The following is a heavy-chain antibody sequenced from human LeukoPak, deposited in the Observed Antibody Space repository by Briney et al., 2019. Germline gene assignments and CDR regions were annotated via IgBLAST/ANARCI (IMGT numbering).Heavy chain of an antibody. Sequence: GGSLRLSCAASGFTFNIETMSWVRQAPGKGLEWVSVISANGDSTYYADSVKGRFTIFRDNSKNTLYLHMNSLRAEDTAIYYCAKVFPISSSWVFDYWGQGTLVTVSS. V-gene: IGHV3-23*01. J-gene: IGHJ4*02. CDR3: AKVFPISSSWVFDY. CDR2: ISANGDST. D-gene: IGHD6-13*01. CDR1: GFTFNIET.